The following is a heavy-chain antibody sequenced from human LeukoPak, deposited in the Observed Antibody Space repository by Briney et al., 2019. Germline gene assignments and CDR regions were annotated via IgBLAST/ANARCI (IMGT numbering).Heavy chain of an antibody. D-gene: IGHD2-2*01. CDR1: GYAFTNYC. J-gene: IGHJ6*03. CDR2: VNAYNGDT. V-gene: IGHV1-18*01. Sequence: ASVKVSSKASGYAFTNYCVSWGRQAPGQGLVWMGWVNAYNGDTHYAPNLQGRLTMTTDTSTSMASMELRSLRPDDTAVYFCARWGLVAPGTYYYYYMDVWGRGTTVTVSS. CDR3: ARWGLVAPGTYYYYYMDV.